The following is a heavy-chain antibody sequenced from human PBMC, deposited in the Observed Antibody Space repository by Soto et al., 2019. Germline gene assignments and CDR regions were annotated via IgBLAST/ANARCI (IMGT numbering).Heavy chain of an antibody. D-gene: IGHD2-15*01. CDR2: MNPKSGGA. J-gene: IGHJ3*02. V-gene: IGHV1-2*02. CDR1: GYTFTDYY. Sequence: XSVKVSCKTSGYTFTDYYAHWVRQAPGQGLEWMGWMNPKSGGAYFAQKFQGRVTLTRDTSIGTAYIEVNSLTSDDTAVYFCTRENIENRDGLYDAFDIWGQGTTVTASS. CDR3: TRENIENRDGLYDAFDI.